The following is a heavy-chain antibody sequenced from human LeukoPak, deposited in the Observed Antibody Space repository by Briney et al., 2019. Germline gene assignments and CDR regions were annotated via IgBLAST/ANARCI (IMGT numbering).Heavy chain of an antibody. Sequence: GGSLRLSWAASGFTFSSYAMSWVRQAPGKGLEWVSAISGSGGSTYYADSVKGRFTISRDNSKNTLYLQMNSLRAEDTAVYYCAKGARGPGDYYYGMDVWGQGTTVTVSS. CDR3: AKGARGPGDYYYGMDV. CDR1: GFTFSSYA. J-gene: IGHJ6*02. CDR2: ISGSGGST. V-gene: IGHV3-23*01. D-gene: IGHD7-27*01.